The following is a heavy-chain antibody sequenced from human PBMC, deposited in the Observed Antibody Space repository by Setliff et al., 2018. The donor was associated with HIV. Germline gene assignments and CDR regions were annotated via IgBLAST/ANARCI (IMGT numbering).Heavy chain of an antibody. J-gene: IGHJ6*03. CDR2: IYYSGST. Sequence: SETLSLTCTVSGGSINSHYWSWIRQPPGKGLEWIGYIYYSGSTNYNPSLKSRVTISVDTSKNQFSLKLSSVTAAGTAVYYCARELRVTGIYYYYYMDVWGKGTTVTVSS. D-gene: IGHD4-4*01. CDR3: ARELRVTGIYYYYYMDV. V-gene: IGHV4-59*11. CDR1: GGSINSHY.